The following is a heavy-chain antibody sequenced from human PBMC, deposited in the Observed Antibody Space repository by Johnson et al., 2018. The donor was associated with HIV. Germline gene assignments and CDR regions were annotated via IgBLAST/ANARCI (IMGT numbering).Heavy chain of an antibody. J-gene: IGHJ3*02. Sequence: VQLVESGGGLEQPGRSLRLSCEASGFTFDDYAMHWVRQAPGKGLEWVSGISWISGTIGYADSVKGRFTISRDNAKKSLYLKMDSLRAEDTALYYCAKDLRLRSGQWLVQGGAFDIWGQGTMVTVSS. CDR2: ISWISGTI. CDR3: AKDLRLRSGQWLVQGGAFDI. CDR1: GFTFDDYA. V-gene: IGHV3-9*01. D-gene: IGHD6-19*01.